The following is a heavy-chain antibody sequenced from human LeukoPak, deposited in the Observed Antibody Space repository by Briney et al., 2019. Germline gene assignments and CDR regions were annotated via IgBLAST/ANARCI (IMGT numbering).Heavy chain of an antibody. J-gene: IGHJ4*02. D-gene: IGHD6-6*01. CDR1: GFTLSTYA. CDR3: AKDLGSSPPGDY. CDR2: ISVGGGST. Sequence: GGSLRLPCAASGFTLSTYAMSWVSQAPGKGLEWVSSISVGGGSTYYADSVKGRFTISRDSSKNTLYLQMNSLRAEDTAVYSCAKDLGSSPPGDYWGQGTLVTVSS. V-gene: IGHV3-23*01.